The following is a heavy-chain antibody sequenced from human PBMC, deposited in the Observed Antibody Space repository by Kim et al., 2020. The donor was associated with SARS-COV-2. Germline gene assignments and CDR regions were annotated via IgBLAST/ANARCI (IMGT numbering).Heavy chain of an antibody. CDR2: ISWNSGSI. CDR3: AQGDYGDYQYWYFDL. CDR1: GFTFDDYA. D-gene: IGHD4-17*01. J-gene: IGHJ2*01. V-gene: IGHV3-9*01. Sequence: GGSLRLSCAASGFTFDDYAMHWVRQAPGKGLEWVSGISWNSGSIGYADSVKGRFTISRDNAKNSLYLQMNSLRAEDTALYYCAQGDYGDYQYWYFDLWGR.